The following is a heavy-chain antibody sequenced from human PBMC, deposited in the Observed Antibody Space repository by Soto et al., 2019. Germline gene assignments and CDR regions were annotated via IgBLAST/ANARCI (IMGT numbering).Heavy chain of an antibody. D-gene: IGHD2-15*01. V-gene: IGHV4-39*01. CDR1: GGSISSSNYY. J-gene: IGHJ6*02. CDR3: AILFSCSGGSCYSFSGYYGMDV. CDR2: IYYSGST. Sequence: SETLSLTCTVSGGSISSSNYYWGWIRQPPGKGLEWIGSIYYSGSTYYNPSLKSRVTISVDTSKNQFSLKLSSVTAADTAVYYCAILFSCSGGSCYSFSGYYGMDVWGQGTTVTVSS.